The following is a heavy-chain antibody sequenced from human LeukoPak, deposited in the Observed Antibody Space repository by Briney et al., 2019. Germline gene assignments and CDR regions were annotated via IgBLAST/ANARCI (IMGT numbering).Heavy chain of an antibody. CDR3: ARDREVPAAPYYYYGMDV. CDR1: GGSFSSGGYY. D-gene: IGHD2-2*01. J-gene: IGHJ6*02. Sequence: SETLSLTCAVYGGSFSSGGYYWSWIRQHPGKGLEWIGYIYYSGSTYYNPSLKSRVTISVDTSKNQFSLKLSSVTAADTAVYYCARDREVPAAPYYYYGMDVWGQGTTVTASS. V-gene: IGHV4-31*11. CDR2: IYYSGST.